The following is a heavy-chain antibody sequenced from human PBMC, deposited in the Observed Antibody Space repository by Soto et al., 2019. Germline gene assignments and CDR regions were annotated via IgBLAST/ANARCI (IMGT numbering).Heavy chain of an antibody. Sequence: GGSLRRSCAASGCTFNIYALHWVRQAPGKGLEWVAVISFDGTKKYYSDSVKGRFTISRDNLKNTLYLQMNNLRVEDAALYFCAREDDYGYRYINYGLDVWGQGTTVTVSS. J-gene: IGHJ6*02. CDR3: AREDDYGYRYINYGLDV. D-gene: IGHD4-17*01. V-gene: IGHV3-30-3*01. CDR1: GCTFNIYA. CDR2: ISFDGTKK.